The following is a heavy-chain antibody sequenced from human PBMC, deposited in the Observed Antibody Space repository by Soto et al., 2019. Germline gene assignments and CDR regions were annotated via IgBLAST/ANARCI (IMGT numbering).Heavy chain of an antibody. Sequence: QVQLVQSGAEVKKPGASVKVSCKASGYTFSSYDISWVRQAPGQGLEWMGWVSVYNGNTKYAQKFQGRVTITTDTSTSTAYMELRSLRSDDTAVYYCARLKTYYDILTGYWFDPWGQGTLVTVSS. D-gene: IGHD3-9*01. CDR3: ARLKTYYDILTGYWFDP. CDR1: GYTFSSYD. J-gene: IGHJ5*02. CDR2: VSVYNGNT. V-gene: IGHV1-18*01.